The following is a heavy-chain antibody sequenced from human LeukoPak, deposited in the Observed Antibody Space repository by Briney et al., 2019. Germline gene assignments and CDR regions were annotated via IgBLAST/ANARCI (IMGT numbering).Heavy chain of an antibody. CDR3: AKATTRITMIVPAFDI. Sequence: GRSLRLSCAASGFTFDDYAMHWVRQAPGKGLEWVSGISWNSGSIGYADSVKGRFTISRDNAKNSLYLQMNSLRAEDTALYHCAKATTRITMIVPAFDIWGQGTMVTVSS. D-gene: IGHD3-22*01. V-gene: IGHV3-9*01. J-gene: IGHJ3*02. CDR2: ISWNSGSI. CDR1: GFTFDDYA.